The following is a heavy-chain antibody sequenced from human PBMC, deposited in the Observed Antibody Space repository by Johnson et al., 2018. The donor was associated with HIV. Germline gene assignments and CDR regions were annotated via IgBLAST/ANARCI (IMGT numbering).Heavy chain of an antibody. CDR3: AKDRTAAGDAFDI. CDR1: GFTVRSNY. J-gene: IGHJ3*02. V-gene: IGHV3-66*01. Sequence: EQLVESGGGLVQPGGSLRLSCAASGFTVRSNYMSWVRQAPGKGLEWVSVIYGGGSTNYADSVKGRFTISRDNSKNTLYLQMNSLRAEDTAVYYCAKDRTAAGDAFDIWGQGTMVTVSS. D-gene: IGHD6-13*01. CDR2: IYGGGST.